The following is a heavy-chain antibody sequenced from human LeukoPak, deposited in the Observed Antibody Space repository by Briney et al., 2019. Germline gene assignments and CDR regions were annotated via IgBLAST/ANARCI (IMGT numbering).Heavy chain of an antibody. D-gene: IGHD3-16*02. CDR2: VNHGGST. V-gene: IGHV4-34*01. CDR3: ARGRYYDYVWGGSRYTAGFFDH. Sequence: SETLSLTCGVSGGSFSGYYWSWIRQPPGKGLEWIGEVNHGGSTNYNPSLISRATISGDTSKKQFFLNLNSVTAADTAVYYCARGRYYDYVWGGSRYTAGFFDHWDQGTLVTVSS. J-gene: IGHJ4*02. CDR1: GGSFSGYY.